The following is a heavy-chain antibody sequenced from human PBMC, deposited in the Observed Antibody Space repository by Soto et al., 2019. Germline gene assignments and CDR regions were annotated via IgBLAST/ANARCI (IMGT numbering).Heavy chain of an antibody. Sequence: QVQLVQSGAEVKKPGSSVKVSCKASGGTFSSYAISWVRQAPGQGLEWMGGIIPLFGRANYAQKFQGRVTITAAASTRTAYRELSSLRSEDTAVYYCAQTLGLAAAGPGRFDLWGRGTLVTVSS. J-gene: IGHJ2*01. D-gene: IGHD6-25*01. V-gene: IGHV1-69*12. CDR2: IIPLFGRA. CDR1: GGTFSSYA. CDR3: AQTLGLAAAGPGRFDL.